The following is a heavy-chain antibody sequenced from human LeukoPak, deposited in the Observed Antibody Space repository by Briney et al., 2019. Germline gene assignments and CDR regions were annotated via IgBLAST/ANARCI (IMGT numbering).Heavy chain of an antibody. V-gene: IGHV4-61*08. J-gene: IGHJ6*02. Sequence: PSQTLSLTCAVSGGSISSGGYSWSWIRQPPGKGLEWIGYIYYTGSTNYNPSLKSRVTISVDTSKNQFSLKLSSVTAADTAVYYCARVYCSGNSCLRPYYYYYGMDVWGQGTTVTVSS. D-gene: IGHD2-15*01. CDR2: IYYTGST. CDR1: GGSISSGGYS. CDR3: ARVYCSGNSCLRPYYYYYGMDV.